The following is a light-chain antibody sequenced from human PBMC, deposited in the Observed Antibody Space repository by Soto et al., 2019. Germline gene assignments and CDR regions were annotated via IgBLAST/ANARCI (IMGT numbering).Light chain of an antibody. CDR1: QGISSW. CDR2: AAS. Sequence: DIQMTQSPSSVSASVGDRVTITCRASQGISSWLAWYQQKPGKAPKLLIYAASSLHSGVPSRFSGSGSGTDFTLTISSLEPEDSAVYYCQQRHNWPRTFGQGTKVDI. V-gene: IGKV1-12*01. J-gene: IGKJ1*01. CDR3: QQRHNWPRT.